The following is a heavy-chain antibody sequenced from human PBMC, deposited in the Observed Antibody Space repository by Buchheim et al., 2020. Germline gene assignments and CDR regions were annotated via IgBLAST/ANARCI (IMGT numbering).Heavy chain of an antibody. CDR3: AKKGGGYCSGGSCYRWFDP. Sequence: EVQLLESGGGLVQPGGSLRLSCAASGFTFSSYAMSWVRQAPGKGLEWVSAIIGSGGSTYYADSVKARFTISRDNSKNTLYLQMNSLRAEDTAVYYCAKKGGGYCSGGSCYRWFDPWGQGTL. CDR1: GFTFSSYA. D-gene: IGHD2-15*01. J-gene: IGHJ5*02. V-gene: IGHV3-23*01. CDR2: IIGSGGST.